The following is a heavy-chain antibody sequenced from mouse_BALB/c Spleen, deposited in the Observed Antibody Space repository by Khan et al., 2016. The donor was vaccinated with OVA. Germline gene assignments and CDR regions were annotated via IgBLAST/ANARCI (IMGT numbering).Heavy chain of an antibody. CDR2: ISYSDST. CDR3: ARGNYYGYYFDY. Sequence: EVELVESGPGLVKPSQSLSLTCTVTGYSITSNYAWNWIRQFPGNKLEWMGYISYSDSTSYNPSLKSRISITRDTSKNQFFLQLNSVTTADTATYYCARGNYYGYYFDYWGQGTTLTVSS. J-gene: IGHJ2*01. CDR1: GYSITSNYA. V-gene: IGHV3-2*02. D-gene: IGHD1-1*01.